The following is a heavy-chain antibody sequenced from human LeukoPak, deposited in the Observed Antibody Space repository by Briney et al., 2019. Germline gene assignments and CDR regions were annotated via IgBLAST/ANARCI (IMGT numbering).Heavy chain of an antibody. Sequence: PGGSLRLSCAASGFTFSSYGMHWVRQAPGKGLEWVAFIRYDGSNKYYADSVKGRFTISRDNSKNTLYLQMNSLRAEGTAVYYCARDRITIFGVVNDYWGQGTLVTVSS. CDR1: GFTFSSYG. CDR3: ARDRITIFGVVNDY. J-gene: IGHJ4*02. CDR2: IRYDGSNK. V-gene: IGHV3-30*02. D-gene: IGHD3-3*01.